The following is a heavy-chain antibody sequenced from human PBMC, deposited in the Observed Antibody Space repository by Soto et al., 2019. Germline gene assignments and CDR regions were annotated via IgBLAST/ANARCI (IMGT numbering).Heavy chain of an antibody. D-gene: IGHD6-6*01. CDR3: ARPLFGRYSSSSDLDY. CDR2: IYYSGST. CDR1: GGSISSSSYY. Sequence: SETLSLTCTVSGGSISSSSYYWGWIRQPPGKGLEWIGSIYYSGSTYYNPSLKSRVTISVDTSKNQFSLKLSSVTAADTAVYYCARPLFGRYSSSSDLDYWGQGTLVTVSS. V-gene: IGHV4-39*01. J-gene: IGHJ4*02.